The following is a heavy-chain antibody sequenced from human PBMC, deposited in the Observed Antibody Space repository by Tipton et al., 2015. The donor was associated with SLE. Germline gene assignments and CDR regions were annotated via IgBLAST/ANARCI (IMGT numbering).Heavy chain of an antibody. Sequence: TLSLTCTVSGGSISSHYWSWIRQPPGKGLEWIGRFYTPGNNHSNPSLKSRVTMSVDTSKKQFSLQLSSVTVADTAVYYCARERLLWPRGNFDIWGQGIMVTVSA. J-gene: IGHJ3*02. CDR3: ARERLLWPRGNFDI. CDR2: FYTPGNN. V-gene: IGHV4-4*07. CDR1: GGSISSHY. D-gene: IGHD3-10*01.